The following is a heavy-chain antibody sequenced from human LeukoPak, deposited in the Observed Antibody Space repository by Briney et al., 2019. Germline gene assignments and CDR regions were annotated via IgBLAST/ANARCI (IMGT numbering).Heavy chain of an antibody. V-gene: IGHV4-4*09. D-gene: IGHD4-11*01. J-gene: IGHJ6*03. CDR3: ARRATVTTNYYYYMDV. CDR1: GGFISSYY. CDR2: IYTSGST. Sequence: SETLSLTCTVSGGFISSYYWSWIRQPPGKGLEWVGYIYTSGSTNYNPSLKSRVTISVDTSKNQFSLKLSSVTAADTAVYYCARRATVTTNYYYYMDVWGKGTTVTVSS.